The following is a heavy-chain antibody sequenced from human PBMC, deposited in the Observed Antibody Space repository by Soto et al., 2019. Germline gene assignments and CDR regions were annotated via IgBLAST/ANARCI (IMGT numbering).Heavy chain of an antibody. Sequence: SETLSLTCTVSGGSISSSSYYWGWIRQPPGKGLEWIGSIYYSGSTYYNPSLKSRVTISVDTSKNQFSLKLSSVTAADTAVYYCATYDFWSGYYTGMDAFDIWGQGTMVTVSS. CDR3: ATYDFWSGYYTGMDAFDI. J-gene: IGHJ3*02. V-gene: IGHV4-39*01. CDR2: IYYSGST. D-gene: IGHD3-3*01. CDR1: GGSISSSSYY.